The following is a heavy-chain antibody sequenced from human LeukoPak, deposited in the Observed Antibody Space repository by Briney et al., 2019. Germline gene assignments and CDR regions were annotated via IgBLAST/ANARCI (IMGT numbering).Heavy chain of an antibody. CDR3: ARSSLWSGYYCMDV. J-gene: IGHJ6*03. V-gene: IGHV3-7*01. Sequence: GGSLRLSCAASGFTFSSYWMSWVRQAPGKGLEWVANIRQDGSEKYYVDSVKGRFTISRDNAKNSLYLQMNSLRAEDTAVYYCARSSLWSGYYCMDVWGKGTTVTVSS. CDR1: GFTFSSYW. CDR2: IRQDGSEK. D-gene: IGHD3-3*01.